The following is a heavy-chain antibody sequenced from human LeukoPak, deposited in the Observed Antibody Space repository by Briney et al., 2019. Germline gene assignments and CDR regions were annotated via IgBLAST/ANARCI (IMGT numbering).Heavy chain of an antibody. Sequence: PSQTLSLTCTVSGDSISSGSYYWSWIRQPAGKGLEWIGRIHTSGSTNYNPALKSRVTMSEDTSRNQFSLKLSSVTAADTAVYYCARGGYYYDSSGYYSFDYWGQGTLVTVSS. J-gene: IGHJ4*02. CDR1: GDSISSGSYY. V-gene: IGHV4-61*02. CDR3: ARGGYYYDSSGYYSFDY. D-gene: IGHD3-22*01. CDR2: IHTSGST.